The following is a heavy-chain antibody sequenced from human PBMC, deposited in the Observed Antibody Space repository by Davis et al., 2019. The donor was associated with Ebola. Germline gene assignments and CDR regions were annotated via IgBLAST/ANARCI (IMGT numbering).Heavy chain of an antibody. J-gene: IGHJ5*02. CDR1: GYTFTSYG. V-gene: IGHV1-18*01. D-gene: IGHD3-10*01. CDR3: ARDRGYYYGSGTLHRLGWFDP. CDR2: ISAYNGNT. Sequence: ASVKVSCKASGYTFTSYGISCVRQAPGQGLEWMGWISAYNGNTNYAQKLQGRVTMTTDTSTSTAYMELRSLRSDDTAVYYCARDRGYYYGSGTLHRLGWFDPWGQGTLVTVSS.